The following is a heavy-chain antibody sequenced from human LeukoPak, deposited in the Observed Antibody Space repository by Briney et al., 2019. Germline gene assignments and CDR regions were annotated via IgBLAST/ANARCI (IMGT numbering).Heavy chain of an antibody. CDR3: ARGNGYSGIGY. CDR2: IYYSGST. V-gene: IGHV4-30-4*08. CDR1: GGSISSGDYY. J-gene: IGHJ4*02. D-gene: IGHD5-24*01. Sequence: SETLSLTCTVSGGSISSGDYYWSWIRQPPGKGLEWIGYIYYSGSTYYNPSLKSRVTISVDTSKNQFSLKLSSVTAADTAVYYCARGNGYSGIGYWGQGTLVTVSS.